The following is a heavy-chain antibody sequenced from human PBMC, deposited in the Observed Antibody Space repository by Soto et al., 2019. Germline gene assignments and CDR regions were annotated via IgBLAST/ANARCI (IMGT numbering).Heavy chain of an antibody. CDR2: ITTYNGNT. V-gene: IGHV1-18*01. CDR1: RYIFTNYG. J-gene: IGHJ6*02. CDR3: ARALTGYGIDV. Sequence: QVQLVQSGVEVREPGASVKVSCKAVRYIFTNYGVSWVRQAPGQGLEWMGWITTYNGNTEYAQKFQGRVTMTTDTSTSTAYMELGRPRSDDPDIYYCARALTGYGIDVWCPGATVSVSS.